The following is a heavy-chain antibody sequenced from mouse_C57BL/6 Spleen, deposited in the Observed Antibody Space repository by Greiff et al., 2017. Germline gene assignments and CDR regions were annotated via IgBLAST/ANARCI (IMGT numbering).Heavy chain of an antibody. CDR3: ARFDYDGGWYFDV. CDR1: GYSITSGYY. CDR2: ISYDGSN. Sequence: EVKLMESGPGLVKPSQSLSLTCSVTGYSITSGYYWNWNRQFPGNKLEWMGYISYDGSNNYNPSLKNRISITRDTSKNQFFLKLNSVTTEDTATYYCARFDYDGGWYFDVWGTGTTVTVSS. D-gene: IGHD2-4*01. V-gene: IGHV3-6*01. J-gene: IGHJ1*03.